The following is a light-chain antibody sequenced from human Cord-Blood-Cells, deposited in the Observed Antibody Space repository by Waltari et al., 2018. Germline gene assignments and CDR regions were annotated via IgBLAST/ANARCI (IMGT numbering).Light chain of an antibody. V-gene: IGLV2-14*03. CDR2: DVS. CDR3: SSYTSSSTWV. Sequence: QSALTQPASVSGSPGQSITISCPGTSSDVGGYNSVSLYQQHPGKAPKLMIYDVSNRPSGVSNRFSGSKSGNTASLTISGLQAEDEADYYCSSYTSSSTWVFGGGTKLTVL. J-gene: IGLJ3*02. CDR1: SSDVGGYNS.